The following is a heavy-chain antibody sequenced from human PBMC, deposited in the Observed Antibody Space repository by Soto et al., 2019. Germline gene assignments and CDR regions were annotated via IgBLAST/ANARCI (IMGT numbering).Heavy chain of an antibody. CDR2: IIPILGIA. J-gene: IGHJ6*03. Sequence: SVKVSCKASGGTFSSYTISWVRQAPGQGLEWMGRIIPILGIANYAQKFQGRVTITADKSTSTAYMELSSLRSEDTAVYYCCLSQIYCDCGTYYYYYMAVWGKGTAVTVSS. CDR3: CLSQIYCDCGTYYYYYMAV. CDR1: GGTFSSYT. D-gene: IGHD4-17*01. V-gene: IGHV1-69*02.